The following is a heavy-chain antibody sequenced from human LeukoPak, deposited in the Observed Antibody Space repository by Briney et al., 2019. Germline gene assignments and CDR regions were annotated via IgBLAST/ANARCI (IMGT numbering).Heavy chain of an antibody. V-gene: IGHV1-2*02. J-gene: IGHJ5*02. CDR1: GYTFTGYY. D-gene: IGHD6-13*01. CDR3: AREEIAAAEVYNWFDP. CDR2: ISPNSGGT. Sequence: ASVKVSCKASGYTFTGYYMHWVRQAPGQGLERMGWISPNSGGTNYAQKFQGRVTMTRDTSISTAYMELSRLRSDDTAVYYCAREEIAAAEVYNWFDPWGQGTLVTVSS.